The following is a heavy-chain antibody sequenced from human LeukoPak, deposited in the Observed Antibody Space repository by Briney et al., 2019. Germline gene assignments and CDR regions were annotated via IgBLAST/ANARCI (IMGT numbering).Heavy chain of an antibody. CDR1: GGTFSSYA. CDR2: IIPIFGTA. CDR3: ARASLRYSSSWGFDP. J-gene: IGHJ5*02. V-gene: IGHV1-69*05. D-gene: IGHD6-13*01. Sequence: GASVKVSCKASGGTFSSYAISWVRQAPGQGLEWVGGIIPIFGTANYAQKFQGRVTITTDESTSTAYMELSSQRSEDTAVYYCARASLRYSSSWGFDPWGQGTLVTVSS.